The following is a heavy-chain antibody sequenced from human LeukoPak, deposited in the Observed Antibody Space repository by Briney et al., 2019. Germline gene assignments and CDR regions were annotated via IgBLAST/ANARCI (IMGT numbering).Heavy chain of an antibody. CDR1: GYTFTSYD. V-gene: IGHV1-8*01. D-gene: IGHD3-16*01. CDR2: MNPNSGNT. CDR3: ARVGARNAFDI. Sequence: GASVTVSCKASGYTFTSYDINWVRQAPGQGLEWMGWMNPNSGNTGYAQKFQGRVTMTRNTSISTAYMELSSLRSEDAAVYYCARVGARNAFDIWGQGTMVTVSS. J-gene: IGHJ3*02.